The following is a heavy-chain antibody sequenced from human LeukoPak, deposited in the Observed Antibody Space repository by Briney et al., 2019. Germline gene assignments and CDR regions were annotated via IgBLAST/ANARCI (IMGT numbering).Heavy chain of an antibody. J-gene: IGHJ4*02. CDR1: GGTFSSYA. CDR2: IIPIFGTA. CDR3: VWAGYYDSSGYKGYFDY. V-gene: IGHV1-69*13. Sequence: GASVKVSCKASGGTFSSYAISWVRQAPGQGLEWMGGIIPIFGTANYAQKLQGRVTITADESTSTAYMELSSLRSEDTAVYYCVWAGYYDSSGYKGYFDYWGQGTLVTVSS. D-gene: IGHD3-22*01.